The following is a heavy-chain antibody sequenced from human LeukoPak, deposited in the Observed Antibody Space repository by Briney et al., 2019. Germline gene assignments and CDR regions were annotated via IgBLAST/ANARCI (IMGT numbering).Heavy chain of an antibody. V-gene: IGHV3-21*01. J-gene: IGHJ3*02. CDR1: GFTFSIAW. D-gene: IGHD3-22*01. Sequence: KSGGSLRLSCATSGFTFSIAWLSWVRQAPGKGLEWVSSISSSSSYIYCADSVKGRFTISRDNAKNSLYLQMNSLRAEDTAVYYCARGSSGYSHRAFDIWGQGTMVTVSS. CDR2: ISSSSSYI. CDR3: ARGSSGYSHRAFDI.